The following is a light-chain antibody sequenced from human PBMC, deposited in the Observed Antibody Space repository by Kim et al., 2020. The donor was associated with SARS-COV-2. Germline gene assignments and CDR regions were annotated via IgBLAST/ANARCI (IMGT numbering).Light chain of an antibody. Sequence: GPSVIITCTGTTRDVGSYNLFSWYQQHPGKAPKLMIYEVSKWPSGVSNRFSGSKSGNTASLTISGLHVEDEAYYYCCSYARSRTWVFGGGTQLTVL. V-gene: IGLV2-23*02. CDR2: EVS. J-gene: IGLJ3*02. CDR1: TRDVGSYNL. CDR3: CSYARSRTWV.